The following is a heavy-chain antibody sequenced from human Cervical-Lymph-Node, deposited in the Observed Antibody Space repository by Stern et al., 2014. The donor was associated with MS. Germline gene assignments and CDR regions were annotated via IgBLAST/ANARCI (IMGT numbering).Heavy chain of an antibody. D-gene: IGHD1-1*01. CDR3: ARLDVSLDY. Sequence: QLQLQESGPGLVKPSETLSLTCSVSGSSVSSGSYYWNWIRQHPGKGPEWVGYIYYTGATNYNPSLKSRVTISADTAKNDFSLKLRSVTAADTAVYYCARLDVSLDYWGQGILVTVSS. V-gene: IGHV4-61*03. CDR1: GSSVSSGSYY. J-gene: IGHJ4*02. CDR2: IYYTGAT.